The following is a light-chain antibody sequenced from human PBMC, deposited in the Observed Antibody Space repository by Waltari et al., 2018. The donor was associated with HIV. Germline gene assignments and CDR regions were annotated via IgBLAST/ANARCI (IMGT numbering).Light chain of an antibody. CDR1: PRVLYRFNKKNC. V-gene: IGKV4-1*01. CDR3: QQYVTTPIT. Sequence: DIVETQSPDSLSVSLRERATVTCTSSPRVLYRFNKKNCLAWYRQGPGPPPRLLVCSGSVRDAGVPDRCSGSAAAPDFPPTISSLQAEDVAPYSCQQYVTTPITFGQGTRLEI. CDR2: SGS. J-gene: IGKJ5*01.